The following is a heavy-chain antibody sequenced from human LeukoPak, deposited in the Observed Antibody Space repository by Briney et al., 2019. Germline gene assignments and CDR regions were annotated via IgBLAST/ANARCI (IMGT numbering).Heavy chain of an antibody. CDR2: IYYSGST. J-gene: IGHJ6*03. V-gene: IGHV4-59*01. D-gene: IGHD1-26*01. CDR3: ARSIVGATSYYYYYMDV. Sequence: SETLSLTCAVYGGSFSGYYWSWIRQPPGKGLEWIGYIYYSGSTNYNPSLKSRVTISVDTSKNQFSLKLSSVTAADTAVYYCARSIVGATSYYYYYMDVWGKGTTVTVSS. CDR1: GGSFSGYY.